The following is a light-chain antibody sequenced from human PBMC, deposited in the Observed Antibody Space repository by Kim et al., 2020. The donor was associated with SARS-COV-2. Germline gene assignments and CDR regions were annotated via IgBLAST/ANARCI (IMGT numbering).Light chain of an antibody. CDR1: QYISNY. Sequence: DIQMTQSPSSLSASVGDRVTITCQASQYISNYLNWYQQKPGKAPKLLIYDASNLETGVPSRFSGSGSGTDFTFTISSLQPEDIATYYCQQYDNLPRLTFGGGTKVDIK. CDR3: QQYDNLPRLT. J-gene: IGKJ4*01. V-gene: IGKV1-33*01. CDR2: DAS.